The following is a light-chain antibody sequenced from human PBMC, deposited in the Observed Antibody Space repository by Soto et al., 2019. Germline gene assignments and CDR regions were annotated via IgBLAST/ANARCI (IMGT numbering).Light chain of an antibody. Sequence: QSALTQSPSVSGAPGQRVSISCTGTSSNIGAGFDVHWYQQLPGTAPKLLIYGNNNRPSGVPDRFSGSKSGTSASLAITGLQAEDEADYYCQSYDSSRSGGSVFGTGTKVTVL. CDR2: GNN. CDR1: SSNIGAGFD. V-gene: IGLV1-40*01. CDR3: QSYDSSRSGGSV. J-gene: IGLJ1*01.